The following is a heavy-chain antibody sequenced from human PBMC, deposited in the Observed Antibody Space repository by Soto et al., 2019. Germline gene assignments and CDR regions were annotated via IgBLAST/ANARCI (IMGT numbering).Heavy chain of an antibody. J-gene: IGHJ5*01. CDR2: IYPRDSDT. V-gene: IGHV5-51*01. D-gene: IGHD3-22*01. Sequence: PGESLKSSCKGSGYSFSTYWIGWVRQMPGKGLEWMGVIYPRDSDTKYSPSFQGQVTISADKSTSTAYLQWSSLKASDTAIYFCATHPYYFDSSAFYTWGQGTLVTVSS. CDR3: ATHPYYFDSSAFYT. CDR1: GYSFSTYW.